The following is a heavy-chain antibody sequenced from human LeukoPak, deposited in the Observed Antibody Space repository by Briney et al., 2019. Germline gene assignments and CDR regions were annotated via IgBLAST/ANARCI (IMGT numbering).Heavy chain of an antibody. CDR1: GGSISSSSYY. V-gene: IGHV4-39*01. Sequence: SETLSLTCTVSGGSISSSSYYWGWIRQPPGKGLEWIGSIYYSGSTYYNPSLKSRVTISVDTSKNQFSLKLSSVTAADTAVYYCARHNGWYYYDSRGYSDYWGQGTLVTVSS. CDR3: ARHNGWYYYDSRGYSDY. J-gene: IGHJ4*02. D-gene: IGHD3-22*01. CDR2: IYYSGST.